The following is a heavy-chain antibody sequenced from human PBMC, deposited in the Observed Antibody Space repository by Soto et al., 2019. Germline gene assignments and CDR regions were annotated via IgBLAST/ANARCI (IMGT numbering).Heavy chain of an antibody. V-gene: IGHV4-34*01. CDR2: INHSGST. D-gene: IGHD5-18*01. J-gene: IGHJ5*02. Sequence: KTSETLSLTGAVYGGSFSGYYWSWIRQPPGKGLEWMGEINHSGSTNYNPSLKSRVTISVDTSKNQFSLKLSSVTAADTAVYYCASTPGRRIQLFRPSGAVWFDPWGQGTLVTVSS. CDR1: GGSFSGYY. CDR3: ASTPGRRIQLFRPSGAVWFDP.